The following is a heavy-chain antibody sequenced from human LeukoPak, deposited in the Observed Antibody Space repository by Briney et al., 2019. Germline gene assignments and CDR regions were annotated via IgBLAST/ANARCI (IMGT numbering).Heavy chain of an antibody. Sequence: NPGGSLRLSCAASGFTFSSYSMNWVRQAPGKGLEWVSSISSSSSYIYYADSVKGRFTISRDNAKNSLYLQMNSLRAEDTAVYYCARGRGYYYDSSGQPFFDYWGQGTLVTVSS. CDR2: ISSSSSYI. J-gene: IGHJ4*02. CDR3: ARGRGYYYDSSGQPFFDY. CDR1: GFTFSSYS. D-gene: IGHD3-22*01. V-gene: IGHV3-21*01.